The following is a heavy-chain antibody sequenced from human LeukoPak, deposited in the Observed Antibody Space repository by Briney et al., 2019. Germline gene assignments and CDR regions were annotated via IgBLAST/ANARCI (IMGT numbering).Heavy chain of an antibody. Sequence: PGGSLRLSCAASGFTFSSYAMSWVRQAPGKGLEWVSAISGSGGSTYYADSVKDRFTISRDNSKNTLYLQMNSLRAEDTAVYYCAKAYTWGYCSSTSCPLQHWGQGTLVTVSS. CDR2: ISGSGGST. V-gene: IGHV3-23*01. J-gene: IGHJ1*01. CDR3: AKAYTWGYCSSTSCPLQH. CDR1: GFTFSSYA. D-gene: IGHD2-2*01.